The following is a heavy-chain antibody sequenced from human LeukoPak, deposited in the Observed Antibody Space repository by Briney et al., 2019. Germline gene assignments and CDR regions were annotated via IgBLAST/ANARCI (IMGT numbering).Heavy chain of an antibody. D-gene: IGHD2-2*02. CDR2: INSGGSPI. CDR3: VRAVPAAILGAFDI. V-gene: IGHV3-11*04. J-gene: IGHJ3*02. Sequence: GGSLRLSCAASGFTFNDHYMSWIRQAPGKGLEWVSYINSGGSPIYYADSVKGRFIISRDNTKNSLYLQMNSLRAEDTAIYYCVRAVPAAILGAFDIWGQGTMVTVSS. CDR1: GFTFNDHY.